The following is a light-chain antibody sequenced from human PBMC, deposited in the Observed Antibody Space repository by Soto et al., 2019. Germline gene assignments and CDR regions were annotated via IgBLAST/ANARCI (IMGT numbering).Light chain of an antibody. V-gene: IGKV1-9*01. CDR3: QQVNSYPLT. J-gene: IGKJ4*01. Sequence: DIQLTQSPSFLSASVGDRVTITCRASQGISSYLAWYQQKPGKAPKLLIYAASTLQSGVPSRCSGRGSGTEYTLTSSSLQPEDFATYYCQQVNSYPLTFGGGNKVEIK. CDR2: AAS. CDR1: QGISSY.